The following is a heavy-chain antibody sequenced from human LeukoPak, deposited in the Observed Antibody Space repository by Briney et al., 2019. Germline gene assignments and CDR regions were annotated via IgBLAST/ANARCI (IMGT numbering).Heavy chain of an antibody. J-gene: IGHJ4*02. D-gene: IGHD2-2*01. V-gene: IGHV4-59*08. CDR3: GRHVSGYASGIDY. CDR1: GGSISSYY. CDR2: IYYSGST. Sequence: SETLSLTCTVSGGSISSYYWSWIRQPPGKGLEWIGYIYYSGSTNYNPSLKSRVTISVDTSKNQFSLRLRSVTAADTAVYYCGRHVSGYASGIDYWGQGTLVTVSS.